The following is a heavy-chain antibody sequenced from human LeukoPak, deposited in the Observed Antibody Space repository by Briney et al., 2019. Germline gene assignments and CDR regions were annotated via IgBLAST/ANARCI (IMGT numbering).Heavy chain of an antibody. V-gene: IGHV3-49*04. Sequence: PGGSLRLSCTASGFTFGDYAMSWVRQAPGKGLGWVGFIRSKAYGGTTEYAASVKGGFTISRDDSKSIAYLQMNSLKTEDTAVYYCTRADDFWSGSNFDYWGQGTLVTVSS. J-gene: IGHJ4*02. CDR1: GFTFGDYA. CDR2: IRSKAYGGTT. CDR3: TRADDFWSGSNFDY. D-gene: IGHD3-3*01.